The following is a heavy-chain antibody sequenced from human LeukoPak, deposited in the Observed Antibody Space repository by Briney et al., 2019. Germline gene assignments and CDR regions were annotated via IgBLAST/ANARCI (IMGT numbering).Heavy chain of an antibody. V-gene: IGHV4-39*07. D-gene: IGHD3-16*02. J-gene: IGHJ4*02. CDR3: ARDRLRLGELSAYFDY. Sequence: SETLSLTCTASGGSISSSSYYWGWIRQPPGKGLEWIGSIYYSGSNYYNPSLKSRVTISVDTSKNQFSLKLSSVTAADTAVYYCARDRLRLGELSAYFDYWGQGTLVTVSS. CDR2: IYYSGSN. CDR1: GGSISSSSYY.